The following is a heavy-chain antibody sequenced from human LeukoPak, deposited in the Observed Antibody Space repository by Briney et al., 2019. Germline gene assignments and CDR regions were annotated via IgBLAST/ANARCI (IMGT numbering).Heavy chain of an antibody. CDR2: IYHSGST. D-gene: IGHD3-10*01. CDR3: ARLGDDYPYYFDY. Sequence: SETLSLTCTVSGYSISSGYYWGWIRQPPGKGLEWIGSIYHSGSTYYNPSLKSRVTISVDTSKNQFSLKLSSVTAADTAVYYCARLGDDYPYYFDYWGQGTLVTVSS. V-gene: IGHV4-38-2*02. J-gene: IGHJ4*02. CDR1: GYSISSGYY.